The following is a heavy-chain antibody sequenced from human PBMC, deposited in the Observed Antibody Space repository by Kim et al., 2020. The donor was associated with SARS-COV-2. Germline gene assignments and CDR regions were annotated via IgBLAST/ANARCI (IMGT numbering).Heavy chain of an antibody. CDR2: IIPFYGTA. CDR1: GGTFSSHD. D-gene: IGHD3-10*01. J-gene: IGHJ6*02. V-gene: IGHV1-69*13. CDR3: ARVGGSGSYGYYYGLDV. Sequence: SVKVSCKASGGTFSSHDISWVRQAPGQRLEWMGGIIPFYGTANYAQKFQDRVTITADGSTSTADMELSSLRSEDTAVYYCARVGGSGSYGYYYGLDVWGRGTTVTVSS.